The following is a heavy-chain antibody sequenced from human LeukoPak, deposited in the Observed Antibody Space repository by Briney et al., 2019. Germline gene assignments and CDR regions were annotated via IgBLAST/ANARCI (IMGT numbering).Heavy chain of an antibody. D-gene: IGHD6-13*01. V-gene: IGHV3-30-3*01. Sequence: PGGSLRLSCAASGFTLSSYAMHWVRQAPGKGLEWVAVISYDGSNKYYADSVKGRFTISRDNSKNTLYLQMNSLRAEDTAVYYCARDKPPGIAAAAQLEYWGQGTLVTVSS. CDR3: ARDKPPGIAAAAQLEY. CDR2: ISYDGSNK. CDR1: GFTLSSYA. J-gene: IGHJ4*02.